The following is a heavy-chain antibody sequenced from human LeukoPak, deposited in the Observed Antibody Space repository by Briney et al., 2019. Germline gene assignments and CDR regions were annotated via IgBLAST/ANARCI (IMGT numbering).Heavy chain of an antibody. CDR2: ISSSTTTI. Sequence: PGGSLRLSCAASGFTFSSYAMNWVRQAPGKGLEWVSYISSSTTTIYYADSVKGRFTISRDSAKNSLFLQMNSLRVEDTAVYYCVKIVSAWDGFDYWGQGALVTVSS. CDR1: GFTFSSYA. CDR3: VKIVSAWDGFDY. J-gene: IGHJ4*02. V-gene: IGHV3-48*04. D-gene: IGHD3-16*02.